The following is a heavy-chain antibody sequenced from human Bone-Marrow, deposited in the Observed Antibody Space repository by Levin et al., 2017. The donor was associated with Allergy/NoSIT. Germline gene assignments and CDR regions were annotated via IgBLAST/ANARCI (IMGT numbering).Heavy chain of an antibody. CDR2: IYYSGST. D-gene: IGHD3-22*01. J-gene: IGHJ1*01. V-gene: IGHV4-39*01. Sequence: SETLSLTCTVSGGSISSSSYYWGWIRQPPGTGLEWIGSIYYSGSTYYNPSLKSRVTISVDTSKNQFSLKLSSVTAADTAVYYCGSGGNYYYDSSGYYSHPYFQHWGQGTLVTVSS. CDR3: GSGGNYYYDSSGYYSHPYFQH. CDR1: GGSISSSSYY.